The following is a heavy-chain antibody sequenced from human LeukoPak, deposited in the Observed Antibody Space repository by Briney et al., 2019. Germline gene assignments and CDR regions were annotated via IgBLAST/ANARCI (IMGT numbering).Heavy chain of an antibody. CDR3: AREGLDSSGYYYGMDV. CDR2: ISSSSSTI. Sequence: PGGSLRLSCAASGFTFSNAWMSWVRQAPGKGLEWVSYISSSSSTIYYADSVKGRFTISRDNAKNSLYLQMNSLRAEDTAVYYCAREGLDSSGYYYGMDVWGQGTTVTVSS. J-gene: IGHJ6*02. V-gene: IGHV3-48*04. D-gene: IGHD3-22*01. CDR1: GFTFSNAW.